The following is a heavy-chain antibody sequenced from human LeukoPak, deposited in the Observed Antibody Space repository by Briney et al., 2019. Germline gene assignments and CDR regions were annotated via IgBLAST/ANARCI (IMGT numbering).Heavy chain of an antibody. D-gene: IGHD2-2*01. V-gene: IGHV1-18*01. Sequence: VKVSCKASGYTFTSYGISWVRQAPGRGLEWMGWISAYNGNTNYAQKLQGRVTMTTDTSTSTAYMELRSLRSDDTAVYYCASGVEVVPAVYYYGMDVWGQGTTVTVSS. J-gene: IGHJ6*02. CDR2: ISAYNGNT. CDR1: GYTFTSYG. CDR3: ASGVEVVPAVYYYGMDV.